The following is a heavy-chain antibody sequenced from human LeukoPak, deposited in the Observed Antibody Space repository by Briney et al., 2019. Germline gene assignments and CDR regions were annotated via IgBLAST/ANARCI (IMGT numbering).Heavy chain of an antibody. CDR2: ISGGTT. CDR3: ARGNEKGY. V-gene: IGHV3-23*01. Sequence: GGSLRLSCATSGFTLTTYVMMWIRQAPGKGLEWISAISGGTTFYADSVKGRFFISRDNSKNILYLQMNRLRAEDTAVYYCARGNEKGYWGQGTLVTVSS. CDR1: GFTLTTYV. J-gene: IGHJ4*02.